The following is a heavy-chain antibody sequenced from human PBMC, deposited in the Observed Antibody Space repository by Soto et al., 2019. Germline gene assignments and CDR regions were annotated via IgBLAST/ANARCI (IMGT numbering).Heavy chain of an antibody. V-gene: IGHV3-33*01. CDR3: ARMTSSSWYVDYYMDV. J-gene: IGHJ6*03. D-gene: IGHD6-13*01. Sequence: PGGSLRLSCAASGFTLSSYGMHWVRQAPGKGLEWVAVIWYDGSNKYYADSVKGRFTISRDNSKNTLYLQMNSLRAEDTAVYYCARMTSSSWYVDYYMDVWGKGTTVTVSX. CDR2: IWYDGSNK. CDR1: GFTLSSYG.